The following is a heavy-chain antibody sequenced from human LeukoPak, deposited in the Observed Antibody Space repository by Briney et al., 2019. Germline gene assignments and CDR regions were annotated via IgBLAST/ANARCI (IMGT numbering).Heavy chain of an antibody. CDR3: ARDSPGSGFDY. V-gene: IGHV3-66*01. Sequence: PGGSLRLSCAASGFTVSTIYMTWVPQAPGQGLEWVSVIYSGGSTYYADSVKGRFTTSRDNSKNTLYLQMNSLRAEDTAVYYCARDSPGSGFDYWGQGTLVTVSS. CDR1: GFTVSTIY. CDR2: IYSGGST. J-gene: IGHJ4*02. D-gene: IGHD3-10*01.